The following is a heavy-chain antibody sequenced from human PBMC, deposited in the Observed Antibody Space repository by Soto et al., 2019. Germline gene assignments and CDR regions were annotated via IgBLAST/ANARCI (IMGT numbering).Heavy chain of an antibody. CDR2: INPNSGGT. D-gene: IGHD3-3*01. V-gene: IGHV1-2*04. Sequence: SVKVSCKASGYTFTGYYMHWVRQAPGQGLEWMGWINPNSGGTNYAQKFQGWVTMTRDTSISTAYMVLSRLRSDNTAVDYSARAGLYPVRTVLRFLECLLSVWFDPWGQGTLVIVSS. CDR3: ARAGLYPVRTVLRFLECLLSVWFDP. J-gene: IGHJ5*02. CDR1: GYTFTGYY.